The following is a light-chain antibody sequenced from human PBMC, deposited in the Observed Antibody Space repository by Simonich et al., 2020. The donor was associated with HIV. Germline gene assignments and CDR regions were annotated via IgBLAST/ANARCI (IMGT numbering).Light chain of an antibody. J-gene: IGKJ4*01. CDR2: GAS. CDR3: QQYNNWPPWGT. CDR1: QSISSN. V-gene: IGKV3-15*01. Sequence: EIVMTQSPATLSLSPGERATLSCRASQSISSNLAWFQQRPGQAPRLLIYGASTRATGIPARFSGSGSGTEFTLTISSLQSEDFAVYYCQQYNNWPPWGTFGGGTKVEIK.